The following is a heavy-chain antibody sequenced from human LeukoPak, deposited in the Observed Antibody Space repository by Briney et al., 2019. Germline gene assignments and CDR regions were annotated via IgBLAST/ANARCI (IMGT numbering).Heavy chain of an antibody. CDR2: INEDGTSA. D-gene: IGHD5-18*01. V-gene: IGHV3-74*01. Sequence: GGSLRLSCAASGFGFSVYWMHWVRQAPGKGLVWVAHINEDGTSASHADSVQGRFTISRENAKHTLYLQMNSLTVEDTAVYYCARVPTNSYAFGQWGQGSLVTVFS. CDR3: ARVPTNSYAFGQ. CDR1: GFGFSVYW. J-gene: IGHJ4*02.